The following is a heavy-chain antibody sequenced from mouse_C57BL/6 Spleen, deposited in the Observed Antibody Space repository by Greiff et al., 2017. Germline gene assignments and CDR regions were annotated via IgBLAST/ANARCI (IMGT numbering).Heavy chain of an antibody. V-gene: IGHV1-55*01. CDR3: ARRDYYGSIDY. CDR2: IYPGSGST. CDR1: GYTFTSYW. J-gene: IGHJ2*01. D-gene: IGHD1-1*01. Sequence: QVQLQQPGAELVKPGASVKMSCKASGYTFTSYWITWVKQRHGQGLEWIGDIYPGSGSTNYNEKFKSKATLTVDTSSSTAYMQLSSLTSEDAAVYYCARRDYYGSIDYWGQGTTLTVAS.